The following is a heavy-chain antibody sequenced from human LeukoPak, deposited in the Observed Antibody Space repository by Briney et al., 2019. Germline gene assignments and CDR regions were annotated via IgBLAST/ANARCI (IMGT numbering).Heavy chain of an antibody. CDR3: ARSAKEFGDLSIYYYYMDV. D-gene: IGHD3-10*01. J-gene: IGHJ6*03. CDR2: ISAYNGNT. V-gene: IGHV1-18*01. CDR1: GYTFTSYG. Sequence: GASVKVSCKASGYTFTSYGISWVRQAPGQGLEWMGWISAYNGNTNYAQKLQGRVTMTTDTSTSTAYMELRSLRSDDTAVYYCARSAKEFGDLSIYYYYMDVWGKGTTVTISS.